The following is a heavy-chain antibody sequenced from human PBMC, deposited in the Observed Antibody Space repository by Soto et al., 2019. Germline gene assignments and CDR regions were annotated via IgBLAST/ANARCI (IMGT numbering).Heavy chain of an antibody. Sequence: VQLVXXGGGXXXXXGXLXXXXAASGFTFSSYSMNWVRQAPGKGLEWVSYISSSSSTIYYADSVKGRFTISRDNAKNSLYLQMNSLRAEDTAVYYCARDSGYSYGPLDYWGQGTLVTVSS. J-gene: IGHJ4*02. CDR3: ARDSGYSYGPLDY. CDR2: ISSSSSTI. V-gene: IGHV3-48*01. D-gene: IGHD5-18*01. CDR1: GFTFSSYS.